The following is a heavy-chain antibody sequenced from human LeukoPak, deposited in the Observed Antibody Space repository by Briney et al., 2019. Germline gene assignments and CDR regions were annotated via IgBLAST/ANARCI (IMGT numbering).Heavy chain of an antibody. Sequence: GGSLRLSCAASGFTFSSYWMSWVRQAPGKGLEWVANIKQDGSEKYYVDSVKGRFTISRDNAKNSLYLQMNSLRAEDTAVYYCARSPPLLLWFGELPYHFDYWGQGTLVTVSS. CDR3: ARSPPLLLWFGELPYHFDY. V-gene: IGHV3-7*01. J-gene: IGHJ4*02. CDR1: GFTFSSYW. CDR2: IKQDGSEK. D-gene: IGHD3-10*01.